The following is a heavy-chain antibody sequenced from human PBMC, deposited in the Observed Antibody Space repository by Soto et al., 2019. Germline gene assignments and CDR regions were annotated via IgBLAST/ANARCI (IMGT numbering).Heavy chain of an antibody. V-gene: IGHV3-23*01. CDR2: VSIGGST. D-gene: IGHD2-8*01. J-gene: IGHJ4*02. CDR1: GFTFSSYA. Sequence: DVQLLESGGGLVQPEGSLRLSCAASGFTFSSYAMGWVRQGPGKGLEWVAVVSIGGSTQYADSVRGRFTISRDNSKNTLSLQMNSLTAEDTAVYFCAKRHGAGGHFDYWGQGALVLVSS. CDR3: AKRHGAGGHFDY.